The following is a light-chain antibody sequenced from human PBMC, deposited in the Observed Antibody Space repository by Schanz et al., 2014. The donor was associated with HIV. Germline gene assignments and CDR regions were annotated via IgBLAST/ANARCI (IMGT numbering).Light chain of an antibody. CDR3: ASYTSTDAFV. Sequence: QSALTQPPSASGSPGQSVTISCTGTTSDIGNHDFVSWYQQHPGKAPKLMIYDVTKRPSGVPARFSGSKSGNTASLTISGLVADDEADYYCASYTSTDAFVFGTGTKLTVL. J-gene: IGLJ1*01. CDR2: DVT. V-gene: IGLV2-8*01. CDR1: TSDIGNHDF.